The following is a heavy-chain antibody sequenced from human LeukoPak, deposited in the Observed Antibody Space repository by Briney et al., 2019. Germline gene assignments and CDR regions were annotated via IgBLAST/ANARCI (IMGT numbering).Heavy chain of an antibody. CDR2: IYTSGST. J-gene: IGHJ4*02. CDR3: ARMANSRYSSGWCKFDY. Sequence: KASETLSLTCTVSGGSISSYYWSWIRQPAGKGLEWIGRIYTSGSTNYNPSLKSRVTMSVDTSKNQFSLKLSSVTAADTAVYYCARMANSRYSSGWCKFDYWGQGTLVTVSS. CDR1: GGSISSYY. V-gene: IGHV4-4*07. D-gene: IGHD6-19*01.